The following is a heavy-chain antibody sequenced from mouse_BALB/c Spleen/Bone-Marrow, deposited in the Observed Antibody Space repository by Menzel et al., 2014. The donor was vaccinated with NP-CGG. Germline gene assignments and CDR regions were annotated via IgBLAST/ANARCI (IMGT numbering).Heavy chain of an antibody. CDR1: GFTFSSYA. V-gene: IGHV5-6-5*01. Sequence: EVQVVESGGGLVKPGGSLKLSCAASGFTFSSYAMSWVRQTPEKRLEWVASISSGGSTYYPDSVKGRFTISRDNARNILYLQMSSLRSEDTAMYYCARYDYDGAYAMDYWGQGTSVTVSS. D-gene: IGHD2-4*01. J-gene: IGHJ4*01. CDR2: ISSGGST. CDR3: ARYDYDGAYAMDY.